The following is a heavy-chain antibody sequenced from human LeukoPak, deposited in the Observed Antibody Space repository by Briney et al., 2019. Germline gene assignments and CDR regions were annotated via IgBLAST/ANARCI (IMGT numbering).Heavy chain of an antibody. D-gene: IGHD6-13*01. Sequence: PSETLSLTCTVSGGSVSSDGYYWSWIRQPPGKGLEWIGYIYNSGSTNYNPSLKSRVTISVDTSKNQFSLKLSSVTAADTAVYFCARVAAAGNDAFDIWGQGTMVTVST. J-gene: IGHJ3*02. CDR1: GGSVSSDGYY. CDR2: IYNSGST. V-gene: IGHV4-61*08. CDR3: ARVAAAGNDAFDI.